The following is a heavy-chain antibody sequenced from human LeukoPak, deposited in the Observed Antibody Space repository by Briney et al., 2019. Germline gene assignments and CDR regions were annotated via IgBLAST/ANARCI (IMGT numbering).Heavy chain of an antibody. V-gene: IGHV3-23*01. D-gene: IGHD6-13*01. J-gene: IGHJ4*02. Sequence: GGSLRLSCAASGFTFSSYAMSWVRQAPGKGLEWASAISGSGGSTYYADSVKGRFTISRDNSKNTLYLQMNSLRAEDTAVYYCAKDSDRIAAAGAFDYWGQGTLVTVSS. CDR3: AKDSDRIAAAGAFDY. CDR1: GFTFSSYA. CDR2: ISGSGGST.